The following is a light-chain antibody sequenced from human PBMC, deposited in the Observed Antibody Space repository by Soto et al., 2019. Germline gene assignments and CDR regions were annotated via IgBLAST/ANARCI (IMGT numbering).Light chain of an antibody. J-gene: IGLJ1*01. Sequence: QSVLTQPPSVSAAPGQKVTISCSGSSSDIGNNYVSWYQQLPGTAPKLLIYDNNERPSGIPDRFSGSKSGTSATLGITGLQTGDEGDYYCGTWDRSLSAGVFGTGTKVTVL. CDR3: GTWDRSLSAGV. CDR1: SSDIGNNY. V-gene: IGLV1-51*01. CDR2: DNN.